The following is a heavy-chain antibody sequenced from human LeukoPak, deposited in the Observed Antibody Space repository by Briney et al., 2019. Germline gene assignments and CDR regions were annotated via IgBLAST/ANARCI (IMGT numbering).Heavy chain of an antibody. Sequence: PSETLSLTCTVSGYSISTGYYWGWIRQPPGKGLEWIGSIYHSGTTYYNPSLKSRVTISVDTSKNQFSLNLSSVTAADTAVYYCARLSGSYYPRLDYWGQGTLVTVSS. CDR2: IYHSGTT. CDR1: GYSISTGYY. CDR3: ARLSGSYYPRLDY. D-gene: IGHD1-26*01. J-gene: IGHJ4*02. V-gene: IGHV4-38-2*02.